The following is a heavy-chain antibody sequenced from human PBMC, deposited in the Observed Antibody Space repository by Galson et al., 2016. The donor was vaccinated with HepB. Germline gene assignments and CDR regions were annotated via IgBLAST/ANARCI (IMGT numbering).Heavy chain of an antibody. CDR1: GFSLSTHGVG. V-gene: IGHV2-5*01. CDR3: AHSRRMTTENRSFRAWFDP. J-gene: IGHJ5*02. D-gene: IGHD2-15*01. CDR2: IYWNDDY. Sequence: PALVKPTQTLTLTCTFSGFSLSTHGVGVGWIRQPPGKALEWLALIYWNDDYRLRPSLRSRLTITKDTSSDQGVLTMTNMDPVDTGTYYCAHSRRMTTENRSFRAWFDPGGQGTLVTVTS.